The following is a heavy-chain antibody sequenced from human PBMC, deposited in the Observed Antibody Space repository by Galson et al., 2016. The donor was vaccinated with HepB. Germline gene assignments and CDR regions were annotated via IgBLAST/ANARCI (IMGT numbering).Heavy chain of an antibody. Sequence: SVKVSCKASGSTLTSYDIDWVRQATGQGLAWMGWMNPNSGNTGYAQKFQGRVTMTRDNSINTAYRELGGLRSEETAVYYFVPHLTETPNYFHFWGQGALITFSS. V-gene: IGHV1-8*01. J-gene: IGHJ4*02. CDR1: GSTLTSYD. D-gene: IGHD1-20*01. CDR2: MNPNSGNT. CDR3: VPHLTETPNYFHF.